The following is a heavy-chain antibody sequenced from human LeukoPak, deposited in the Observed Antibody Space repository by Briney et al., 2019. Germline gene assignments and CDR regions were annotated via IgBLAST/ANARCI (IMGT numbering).Heavy chain of an antibody. V-gene: IGHV3-48*04. CDR2: ISSSSITI. CDR3: ARANYYGSGSEFYYYYYGMDV. Sequence: GGSLRLSCAGSGFTLSSYSMNWVRQPPGKGLEWVSYISSSSITIYYADSVKGRFTISRDNAKNSLYLQMNSLRAEDTAVYYCARANYYGSGSEFYYYYYGMDVWGQGTTVTVSS. CDR1: GFTLSSYS. J-gene: IGHJ6*02. D-gene: IGHD3-10*01.